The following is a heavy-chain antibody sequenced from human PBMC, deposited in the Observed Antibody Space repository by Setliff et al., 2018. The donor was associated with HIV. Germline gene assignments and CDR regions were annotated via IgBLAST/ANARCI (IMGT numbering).Heavy chain of an antibody. CDR2: IDYSGST. CDR1: GGSISEYY. Sequence: SETLSLTCTVSGGSISEYYWSWIRQPPGKGLEWIGYIDYSGSTNYNASLKSRLTMSIDTSKSQFSLKLSSVTAADTAVYYCASLDGSESPYIYYYYMDVWGEGTAVTVSS. D-gene: IGHD3-10*01. V-gene: IGHV4-59*08. J-gene: IGHJ6*03. CDR3: ASLDGSESPYIYYYYMDV.